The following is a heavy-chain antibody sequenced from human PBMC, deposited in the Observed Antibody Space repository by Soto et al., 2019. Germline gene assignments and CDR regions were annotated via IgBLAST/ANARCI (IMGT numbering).Heavy chain of an antibody. D-gene: IGHD3-10*01. CDR2: ISYDGSDK. Sequence: GQLVESGGGVVQPGTSLRLSCEASAFIFSRYGLHWVRQAPGKGLEWVAVISYDGSDKYYAESVKGRFIISRDKSEITLYLQMNSLRAEDTAVYYCAKDLGSGKPYYYYAMDVWGQGTTVTVSS. V-gene: IGHV3-30*18. CDR3: AKDLGSGKPYYYYAMDV. J-gene: IGHJ6*02. CDR1: AFIFSRYG.